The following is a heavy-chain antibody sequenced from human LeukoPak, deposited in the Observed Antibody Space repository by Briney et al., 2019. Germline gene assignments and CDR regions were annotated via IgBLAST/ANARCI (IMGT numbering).Heavy chain of an antibody. Sequence: SETLSLTCTVSGGSISSGDYYWSWIRQPPGKGLEWIGYIYYSGSTYYNPSLKSRVTISVDTSKNQFSLKLSSVTAADTAVYYCARDIYGNYHFGEFDPWGQGTLVTVSS. CDR3: ARDIYGNYHFGEFDP. V-gene: IGHV4-30-4*08. CDR1: GGSISSGDYY. J-gene: IGHJ5*02. CDR2: IYYSGST. D-gene: IGHD4-11*01.